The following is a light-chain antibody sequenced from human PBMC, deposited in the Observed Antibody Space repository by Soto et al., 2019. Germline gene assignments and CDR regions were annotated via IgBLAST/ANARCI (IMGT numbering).Light chain of an antibody. CDR2: DVS. J-gene: IGLJ2*01. CDR1: SSDVGGYKY. V-gene: IGLV2-14*03. CDR3: SSYTSSSTVV. Sequence: QSVLTQPASVSGSPGQSITISCTGTSSDVGGYKYVSWYQHHPGKAPKLMIYDVSNRPSGVSNRFSGSKSGNTASLTISGLQAEDEADFYCSSYTSSSTVVFGGGTKVTVL.